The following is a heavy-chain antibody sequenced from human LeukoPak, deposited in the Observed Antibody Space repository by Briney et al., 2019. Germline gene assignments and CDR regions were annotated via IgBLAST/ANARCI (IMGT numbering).Heavy chain of an antibody. J-gene: IGHJ4*02. D-gene: IGHD4-17*01. Sequence: GGSLRLSCAASGVTFSSYGMHWVRQAPGKGLEWVAFIRDDGSNKYYADSVKGRFTISRDNSKNTLYLQMNSLRAEDTAVYYCASEVGIYGDWASSVVRFRDYWGQGTLVTVSS. CDR2: IRDDGSNK. V-gene: IGHV3-30*02. CDR3: ASEVGIYGDWASSVVRFRDY. CDR1: GVTFSSYG.